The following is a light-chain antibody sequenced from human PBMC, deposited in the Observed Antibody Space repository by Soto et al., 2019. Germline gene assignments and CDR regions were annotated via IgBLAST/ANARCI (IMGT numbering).Light chain of an antibody. CDR3: QQYGSSLIT. Sequence: ELVLTQSPGPLSLSPGERATLSCRASESISSTNLGWYQQKPGQAPRLLIYAASSRATGIPVRFSGSGSGTDFTLTISRLEPEDFAVYYCQQYGSSLITFGQGTRLEIK. J-gene: IGKJ5*01. V-gene: IGKV3-20*01. CDR2: AAS. CDR1: ESISSTN.